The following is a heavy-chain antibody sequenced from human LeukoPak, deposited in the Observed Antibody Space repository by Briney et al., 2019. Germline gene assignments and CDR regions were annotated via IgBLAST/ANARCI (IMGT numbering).Heavy chain of an antibody. V-gene: IGHV4-61*01. CDR3: ARAAGGNSHFDY. Sequence: SETLSLTCTVSGGSVSSGSYYWSWIRQPPGKGLEWIGYIYYSGSTNYNPSLKSRATISVDTSKSQFSLKLSSVTAADTAVYHCARAAGGNSHFDYWGQGTLVTVSS. J-gene: IGHJ4*02. D-gene: IGHD4-23*01. CDR1: GGSVSSGSYY. CDR2: IYYSGST.